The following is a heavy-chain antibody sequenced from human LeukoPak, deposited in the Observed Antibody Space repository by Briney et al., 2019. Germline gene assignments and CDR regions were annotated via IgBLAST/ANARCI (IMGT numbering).Heavy chain of an antibody. V-gene: IGHV3-23*01. D-gene: IGHD6-19*01. CDR2: ISGSGGST. CDR3: AKDRGSSWYGGWFDP. Sequence: PGGSLRLSCAASGFTFSSYAMSWVRQAPGKGLEWVSAISGSGGSTYYADSVKGRFTISRDNSKNTLYLQMNSLRAEDTAVYYCAKDRGSSWYGGWFDPWGQGTLVTASS. J-gene: IGHJ5*02. CDR1: GFTFSSYA.